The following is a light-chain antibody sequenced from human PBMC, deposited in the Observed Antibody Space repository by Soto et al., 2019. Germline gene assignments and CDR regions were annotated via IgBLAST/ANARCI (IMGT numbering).Light chain of an antibody. J-gene: IGLJ2*01. CDR1: SSDIGAYNY. CDR3: ASYAGSNNFVV. Sequence: QSALTQPPSASGSPGQSVTISCTGTSSDIGAYNYVSWSKQHPDKAPKFMIYEVTKRPSGVPDRFSGSKSGNTASLTISGLQAEDEADYYCASYAGSNNFVVFGGGTQLTVL. V-gene: IGLV2-8*01. CDR2: EVT.